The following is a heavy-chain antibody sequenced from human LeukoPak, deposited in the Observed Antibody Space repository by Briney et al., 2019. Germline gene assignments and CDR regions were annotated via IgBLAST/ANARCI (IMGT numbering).Heavy chain of an antibody. D-gene: IGHD6-6*01. V-gene: IGHV4-39*07. J-gene: IGHJ4*02. CDR2: IYYSGST. CDR1: GGSISSSSYC. Sequence: SETLSLTCTVSGGSISSSSYCWGWIRQPPGKGLEWIGSIYYSGSTYYNPSLKSRVTISVDTSKNQFSLKLSSVTAADTAVYYCARDKSGIAARPFDYWGQGTLVTVSS. CDR3: ARDKSGIAARPFDY.